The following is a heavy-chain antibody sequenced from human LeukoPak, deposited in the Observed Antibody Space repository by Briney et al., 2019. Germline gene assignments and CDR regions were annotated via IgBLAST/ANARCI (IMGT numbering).Heavy chain of an antibody. D-gene: IGHD2-2*01. J-gene: IGHJ6*02. CDR2: ISGSGGST. CDR1: GFTFSSYS. V-gene: IGHV3-23*01. Sequence: GGSLRLSCAASGFTFSSYSMNWVRQAPGKGLEWVSAISGSGGSTYYADSVKGRFTISRDNSKNTVYLQMNSLRAEDTAEYYCAKRKTQRYCSSTSCPGFLDGMDVWGQGTTVTVSS. CDR3: AKRKTQRYCSSTSCPGFLDGMDV.